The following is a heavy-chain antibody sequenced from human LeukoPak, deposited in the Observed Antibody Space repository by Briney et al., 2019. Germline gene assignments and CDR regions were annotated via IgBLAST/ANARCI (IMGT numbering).Heavy chain of an antibody. V-gene: IGHV1-2*02. D-gene: IGHD5-18*01. CDR3: ARAEGYSYVLFDY. Sequence: ASVKVSCKASGYTFTGYYMHWVRQAPGQGLEWMGWINPNSGGTNYAQKFQGRVTMTRDTSISTAYMELSRLRSDDTAVYYCARAEGYSYVLFDYWGHGTLVTVSS. J-gene: IGHJ4*01. CDR2: INPNSGGT. CDR1: GYTFTGYY.